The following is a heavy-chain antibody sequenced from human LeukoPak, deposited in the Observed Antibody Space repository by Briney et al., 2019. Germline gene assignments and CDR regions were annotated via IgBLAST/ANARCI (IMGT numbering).Heavy chain of an antibody. D-gene: IGHD6-13*01. V-gene: IGHV3-11*01. CDR3: ARGIQSGSSWYPHWYFDL. CDR1: GFTFSVYY. J-gene: IGHJ2*01. CDR2: ISSSGSTI. Sequence: GGSLRLSCAASGFTFSVYYMSWIRQAPGKGLEWVSYISSSGSTIYYADSVKGRFTISRDNAKNSLYLQMNSLRAEDTAVYYCARGIQSGSSWYPHWYFDLWGRGTLVTVSS.